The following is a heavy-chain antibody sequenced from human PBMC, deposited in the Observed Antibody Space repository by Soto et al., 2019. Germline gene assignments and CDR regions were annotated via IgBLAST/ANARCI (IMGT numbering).Heavy chain of an antibody. J-gene: IGHJ4*02. D-gene: IGHD6-19*01. CDR2: IYHTGNT. V-gene: IGHV4-34*01. Sequence: SETLSLTCAVHGGSFTSNCWTWIRQPPGKGLEWTGEIYHTGNTNYNPSLQSRVTISIDTSKNQFSLELYSVTAEETAVYYCLSARFDYWGQGIQVTVSS. CDR1: GGSFTSNC. CDR3: LSARFDY.